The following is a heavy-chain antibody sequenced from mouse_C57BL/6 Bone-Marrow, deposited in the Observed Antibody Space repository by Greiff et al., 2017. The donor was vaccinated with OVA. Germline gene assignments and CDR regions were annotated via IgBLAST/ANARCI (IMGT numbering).Heavy chain of an antibody. D-gene: IGHD1-1*01. Sequence: VQLQQSGPVLVKPGASVQMSCKASGYTFTDYYMNWVKQSHGKSLEWIGVINPYNGGTSYNQKFKGKATLTVDKSSSTAYMELNSLTSEDSAVYYCARLYYYGSSSFDAMDYWGQGTSVTVSS. CDR1: GYTFTDYY. CDR3: ARLYYYGSSSFDAMDY. CDR2: INPYNGGT. V-gene: IGHV1-19*01. J-gene: IGHJ4*01.